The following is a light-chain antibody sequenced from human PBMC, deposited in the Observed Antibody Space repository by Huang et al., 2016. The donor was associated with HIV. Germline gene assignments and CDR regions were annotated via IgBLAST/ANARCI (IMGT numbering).Light chain of an antibody. J-gene: IGKJ3*01. CDR1: QNINSN. CDR3: QQYNDWPRT. Sequence: EVVMTQSPDTLSVSPGERATLSCRASQNINSNLAWYQQRPGQAPRPLIYGASSRAAGIPARFSGSGSGTEFTLTISSLQSEDFAVYYCQQYNDWPRTFGPGTKVDIK. V-gene: IGKV3-15*01. CDR2: GAS.